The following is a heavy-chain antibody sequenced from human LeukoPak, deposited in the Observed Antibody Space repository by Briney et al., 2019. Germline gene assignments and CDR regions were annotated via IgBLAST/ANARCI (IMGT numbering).Heavy chain of an antibody. V-gene: IGHV3-23*01. D-gene: IGHD3-10*01. Sequence: PGGSLRLPCAASGFTFSSYAMSWVRQAPGKGLEWVSAISGTGGSTYYADSVKGRFTISRDNSKNTLYLQMNSLRAEDTAVYYCAKVSSGSEFFDYWGQGTLVTVSS. J-gene: IGHJ4*02. CDR1: GFTFSSYA. CDR2: ISGTGGST. CDR3: AKVSSGSEFFDY.